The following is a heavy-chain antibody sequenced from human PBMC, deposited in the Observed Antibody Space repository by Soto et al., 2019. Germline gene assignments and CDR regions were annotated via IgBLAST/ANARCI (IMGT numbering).Heavy chain of an antibody. V-gene: IGHV4-39*01. D-gene: IGHD2-15*01. CDR1: GGSISSSSYY. CDR2: IYYSGST. Sequence: SETLSLTCTVSGGSISSSSYYWGWIRQPPGKGLEWIGSIYYSGSTYYNPSLKSRVTISVDTSKNQFSLKLSSVTAADTAVYYFARHGGYCSGGSCYEIFFDYWCQGTLVTVSS. CDR3: ARHGGYCSGGSCYEIFFDY. J-gene: IGHJ4*02.